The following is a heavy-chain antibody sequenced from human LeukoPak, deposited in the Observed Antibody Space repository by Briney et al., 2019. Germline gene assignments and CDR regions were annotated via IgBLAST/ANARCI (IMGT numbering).Heavy chain of an antibody. CDR3: AKGGHRVVIISAHFQH. CDR1: GFTFSSYA. Sequence: PGGSLRLSCAASGFTFSSYAMSWVRQAPGKGLEWVSAISGGGGSTYYADSVKGRFTISRDNSKNTLYLQMNSLRAEDTAVYYCAKGGHRVVIISAHFQHWGQGTLVTVSS. CDR2: ISGGGGST. V-gene: IGHV3-23*01. D-gene: IGHD3-22*01. J-gene: IGHJ1*01.